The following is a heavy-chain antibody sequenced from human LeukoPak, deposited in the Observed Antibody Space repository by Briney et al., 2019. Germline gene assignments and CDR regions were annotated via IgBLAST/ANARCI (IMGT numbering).Heavy chain of an antibody. CDR2: IIPIFGTA. CDR1: GYTFTSYG. Sequence: SVKVSCKASGYTFTSYGISWVRQAPGQGLEWMGGIIPIFGTASYAQKFQGRVAITADESTSTAYMELSSLRSEDTAVYYCARDIWSSSSGGYNWFDPWGQGTLVTVSS. V-gene: IGHV1-69*13. CDR3: ARDIWSSSSGGYNWFDP. J-gene: IGHJ5*02. D-gene: IGHD6-6*01.